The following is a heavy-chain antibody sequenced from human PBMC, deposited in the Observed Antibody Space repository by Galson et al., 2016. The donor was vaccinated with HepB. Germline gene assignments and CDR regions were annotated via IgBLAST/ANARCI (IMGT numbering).Heavy chain of an antibody. D-gene: IGHD4/OR15-4a*01. CDR3: VRMGHCPAYGAFFNNYFHW. Sequence: SLRLSCAASGFNFMSYRMAWVRQAPGKGLEWLSEIDGADGGDGIKHYTDSVKGRFAISRDDSKNALSLQMNSLRADDTALYYCVRMGHCPAYGAFFNNYFHWWGHGTLVTVS. CDR1: GFNFMSYR. J-gene: IGHJ4*01. V-gene: IGHV3-33*08. CDR2: IDGADGGDGIK.